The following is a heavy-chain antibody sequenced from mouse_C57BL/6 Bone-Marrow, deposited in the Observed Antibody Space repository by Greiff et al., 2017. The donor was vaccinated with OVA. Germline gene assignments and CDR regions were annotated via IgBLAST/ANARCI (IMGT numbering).Heavy chain of an antibody. CDR2: IDPETGGT. CDR3: TRELRLYPAGFAS. Sequence: VKLQESGAELVRPGASVTLSCKASGYTFTDYEMHWVKQTPVHGLEWIGAIDPETGGTAYNQKFKGKAILTADKSSSTAYMELRSLTSEDSAVYYCTRELRLYPAGFASWGQGTLVTVSA. V-gene: IGHV1-15*01. J-gene: IGHJ3*01. CDR1: GYTFTDYE. D-gene: IGHD1-3*01.